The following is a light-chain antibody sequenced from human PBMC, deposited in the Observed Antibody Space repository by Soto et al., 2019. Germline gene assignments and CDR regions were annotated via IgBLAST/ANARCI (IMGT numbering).Light chain of an antibody. V-gene: IGLV6-57*01. CDR1: SGSIASNY. Sequence: NFMLTQPHSVSESPGKTVTISCTRSSGSIASNYVQWYQQRPGRSPTTVIYEDNQRPSGVPDRFSASIDGSSDSASLTISGLKTEDEADYYCQTYDASNHGVFGGGTKLTVL. J-gene: IGLJ3*02. CDR2: EDN. CDR3: QTYDASNHGV.